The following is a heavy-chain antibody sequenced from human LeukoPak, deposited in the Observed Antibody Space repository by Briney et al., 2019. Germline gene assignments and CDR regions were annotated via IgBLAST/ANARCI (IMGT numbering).Heavy chain of an antibody. Sequence: PSETLSLTCTVSGGSFSSGSYSWGWVRQPPGKGLEWIGDINHSGNTNYNPSLKSRITISVDTPKNQFSLKLRSVTAADTAVYYCARFRRGFRITTRPMDYWGQGTLVTVSS. V-gene: IGHV4-39*07. CDR2: INHSGNT. CDR1: GGSFSSGSYS. CDR3: ARFRRGFRITTRPMDY. D-gene: IGHD1-1*01. J-gene: IGHJ4*02.